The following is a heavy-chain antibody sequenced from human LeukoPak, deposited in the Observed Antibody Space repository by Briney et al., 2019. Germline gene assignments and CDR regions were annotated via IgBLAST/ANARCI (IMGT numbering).Heavy chain of an antibody. Sequence: GASVKVSCKASGYTFTSYAMHWVRQAPGQRLEWMGWINAGNDNTKYSQKFQGRVTITRDTSASTAYMELNSLRSEDTAVYYCARDLGYCTGGTCYPNWFDPWGQGTLVTVPS. J-gene: IGHJ5*02. CDR1: GYTFTSYA. CDR3: ARDLGYCTGGTCYPNWFDP. V-gene: IGHV1-3*01. D-gene: IGHD2-15*01. CDR2: INAGNDNT.